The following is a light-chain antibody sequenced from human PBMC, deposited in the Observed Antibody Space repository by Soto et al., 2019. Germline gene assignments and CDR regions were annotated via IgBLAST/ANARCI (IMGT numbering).Light chain of an antibody. CDR1: SGHSSYA. J-gene: IGLJ2*01. CDR3: QTWGTAIVI. Sequence: QLVLTQSPSASASLGASVKLTCTLNSGHSSYAIAWHQQQPEKGPRYLMKVNSDGSHNKGDGIPDRFSGSSSGAERYLTISSLQSEDEADYYCQTWGTAIVIFGGGTQLTVL. V-gene: IGLV4-69*01. CDR2: VNSDGSH.